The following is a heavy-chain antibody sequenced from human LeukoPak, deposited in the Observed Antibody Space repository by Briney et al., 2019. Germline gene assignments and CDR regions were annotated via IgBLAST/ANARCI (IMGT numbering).Heavy chain of an antibody. D-gene: IGHD6-19*01. Sequence: SETLSLTCTVPGGSVSSGSYYWSWIRQPPGKGLEWIGYIYYSGSTNYNPSLKSRVTISVDTSKNQFSLKLSSVTAADTAVYYCASTYSSGWYSSLDYWGQGTLVTVSS. CDR1: GGSVSSGSYY. V-gene: IGHV4-61*01. CDR2: IYYSGST. CDR3: ASTYSSGWYSSLDY. J-gene: IGHJ4*02.